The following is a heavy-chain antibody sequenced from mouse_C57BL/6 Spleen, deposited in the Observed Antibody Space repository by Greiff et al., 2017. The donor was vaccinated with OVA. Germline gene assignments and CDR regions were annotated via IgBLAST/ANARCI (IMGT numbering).Heavy chain of an antibody. CDR2: LDPSDSYT. Sequence: QVQLQQPGAELVMPGASVKLSCKASGYTFTSSWMHWVKQRPGQGLEWIGELDPSDSYTNYTQKLQGTSTLTVDKSSSTADMQLSSLTSEDYAVYYCARYGLDGYAWFAYWGQGTLVTVSA. V-gene: IGHV1-69*01. CDR1: GYTFTSSW. CDR3: ARYGLDGYAWFAY. J-gene: IGHJ3*01. D-gene: IGHD2-2*01.